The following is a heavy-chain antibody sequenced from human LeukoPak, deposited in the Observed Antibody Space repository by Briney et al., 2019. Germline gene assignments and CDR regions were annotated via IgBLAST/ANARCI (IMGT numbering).Heavy chain of an antibody. CDR1: GGSINNYY. CDR3: ARSGRSGSYF. V-gene: IGHV4-59*12. Sequence: SETLSLTCTVSGGSINNYYWSWIRQPPGKGLEWIGYTYYSGSGSTNYNPSLKSRVTISVDKSKNQFSLKLSSVTAADTAVYYCARSGRSGSYFWGQGTLVTVSS. J-gene: IGHJ4*02. D-gene: IGHD3-10*01. CDR2: TYYSGSGST.